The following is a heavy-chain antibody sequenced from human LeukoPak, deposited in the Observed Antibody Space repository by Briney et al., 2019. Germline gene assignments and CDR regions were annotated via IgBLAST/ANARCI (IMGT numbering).Heavy chain of an antibody. CDR1: GGSISSSSYY. Sequence: PSETLSLTCTVSGGSISSSSYYWGWIRQPAGKGLEWIGRIYTSGSTNYNPSLKSRVTMSVDTSKNQFSLKLSSVTAADTAVYYCARVDRKIYHCSSTSCYPGYFDLWGRGTLVTVSS. CDR3: ARVDRKIYHCSSTSCYPGYFDL. CDR2: IYTSGST. D-gene: IGHD2-2*01. J-gene: IGHJ2*01. V-gene: IGHV4-61*02.